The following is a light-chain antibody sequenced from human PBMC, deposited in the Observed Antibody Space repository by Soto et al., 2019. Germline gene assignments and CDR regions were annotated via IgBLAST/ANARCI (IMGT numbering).Light chain of an antibody. CDR3: FSYSTSRARI. CDR2: DVS. CDR1: RSDVGGYNY. J-gene: IGLJ2*01. Sequence: QSALTQPASVSGSPGQSITISCTGTRSDVGGYNYVSWYKQRPGQAPKLVIYDVSHRPSGVSNRFFGSKSGNTASLIISGLQAEDEADYYCFSYSTSRARIFGGGTKLTVL. V-gene: IGLV2-14*01.